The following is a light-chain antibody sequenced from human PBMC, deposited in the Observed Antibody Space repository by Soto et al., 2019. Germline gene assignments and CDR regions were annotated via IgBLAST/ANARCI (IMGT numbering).Light chain of an antibody. CDR1: QSVSSH. J-gene: IGKJ4*01. CDR3: QQYDRWPPLT. Sequence: EVVMTQSPATLSVSPGERATLSYRASQSVSSHVAWYQKKPGQAPRLLIYGASTRATGIPARFSGSGSGTAFTLTISSLQSEDFAIYYCQQYDRWPPLTFGGGTKVEIK. CDR2: GAS. V-gene: IGKV3-15*01.